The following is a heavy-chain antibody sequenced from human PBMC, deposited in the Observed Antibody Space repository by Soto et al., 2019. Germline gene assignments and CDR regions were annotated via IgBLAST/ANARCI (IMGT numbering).Heavy chain of an antibody. CDR3: ARGSYRYYYGMDV. J-gene: IGHJ6*02. Sequence: QVQLQESGPGLVKPSQTLSLTCTVSGGSISSGGYYWSWIRQHPGKGLEWIGYIYYSGGTYYNPSLKSRVTISVDTSKNQFSLKLSSVTAADTAVYYCARGSYRYYYGMDVWGQGTTVTVSS. V-gene: IGHV4-31*03. CDR1: GGSISSGGYY. D-gene: IGHD3-16*02. CDR2: IYYSGGT.